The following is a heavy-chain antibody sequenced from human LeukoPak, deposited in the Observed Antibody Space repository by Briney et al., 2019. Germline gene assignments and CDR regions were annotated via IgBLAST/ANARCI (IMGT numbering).Heavy chain of an antibody. CDR1: GFTFSSYA. V-gene: IGHV3-33*08. J-gene: IGHJ4*02. CDR3: ARDGVVGSGSYLDY. D-gene: IGHD3-10*01. CDR2: IWYDGSNK. Sequence: GGSLRLSCAVSGFTFSSYAMSWVRQAPGKGLEWGSVIWYDGSNKYYADSVKGRFTISRDNSKNMVYLQMNGLRAEDTAVYYCARDGVVGSGSYLDYWGQGTLVIVSS.